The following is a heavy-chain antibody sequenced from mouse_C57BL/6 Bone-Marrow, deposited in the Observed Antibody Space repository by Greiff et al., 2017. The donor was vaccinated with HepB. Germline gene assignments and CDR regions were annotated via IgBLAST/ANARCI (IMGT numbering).Heavy chain of an antibody. Sequence: EVQLQQSGPELVKPGASVKISCKASGYSFTGYYMNWVKQSPEKSLEWIGEINPSTGGTTYNQKFKAKATLTVDKSSSTAYMQLKSLTSEDSAVYYCARTQLTGYYYAMDYWGQGTSVTVSS. CDR3: ARTQLTGYYYAMDY. D-gene: IGHD4-1*01. CDR1: GYSFTGYY. J-gene: IGHJ4*01. CDR2: INPSTGGT. V-gene: IGHV1-42*01.